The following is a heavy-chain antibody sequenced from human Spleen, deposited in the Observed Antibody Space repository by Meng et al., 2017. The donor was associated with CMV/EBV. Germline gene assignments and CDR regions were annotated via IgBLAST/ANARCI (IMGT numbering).Heavy chain of an antibody. J-gene: IGHJ4*02. CDR2: IDMSGST. Sequence: VELQGSGPGQVKPSNTRSTTWTVSGGAITSNYWSWIRQPAGKGLECIGRIDMSGSTNYNPSLKSRVTMSLDTSKNQFSLKMSSVTAADTAVYYCASGPNPYYFDWWGQGTLVTVSS. CDR3: ASGPNPYYFDW. V-gene: IGHV4-4*07. CDR1: GGAITSNY.